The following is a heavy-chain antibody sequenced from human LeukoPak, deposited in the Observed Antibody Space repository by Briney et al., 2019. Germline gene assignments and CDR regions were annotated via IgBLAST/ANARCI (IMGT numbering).Heavy chain of an antibody. Sequence: SETLSLTCTVSGGYISSSSYYWGWIRQPPRKGLECIGSIYYSGSTYSNPSLKSRVTISVDTSKNQFSLKLSSVTAPDTAVYYCASKTHERPQLFSDYWVQRTMVTVSP. CDR3: ASKTHERPQLFSDY. J-gene: IGHJ4*01. V-gene: IGHV4-39*01. D-gene: IGHD2-21*01. CDR1: GGYISSSSYY. CDR2: IYYSGST.